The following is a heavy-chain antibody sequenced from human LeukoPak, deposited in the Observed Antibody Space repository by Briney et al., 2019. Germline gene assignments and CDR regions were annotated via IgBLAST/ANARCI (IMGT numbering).Heavy chain of an antibody. CDR1: GFTFSSYA. CDR3: AKFFAPSGGASGWTWTIEY. Sequence: PGGSLRLSCAASGFTFSSYAMTWVRQAPGKGLERVAAISGSGTTTYSADFAKGRFIISRDNSKSTLHLQMYSLGADDAAVYHCAKFFAPSGGASGWTWTIEYWGQGTLVTVSS. J-gene: IGHJ4*02. CDR2: ISGSGTTT. V-gene: IGHV3-23*01. D-gene: IGHD6-25*01.